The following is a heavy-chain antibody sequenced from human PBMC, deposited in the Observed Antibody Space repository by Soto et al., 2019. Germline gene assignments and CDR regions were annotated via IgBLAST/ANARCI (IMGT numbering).Heavy chain of an antibody. V-gene: IGHV1-46*01. Sequence: QVQLVQSGAEVKKPGASVNVSCKASGNTFTRFYIHWVRQAPGQGLEWMGIINPRSGDTTYAEKFQGRITVTRDTSTSTVYMELTSLRYEDTAIYYFARVALSGGGWLDPWGQGTLVTVSS. CDR2: INPRSGDT. CDR3: ARVALSGGGWLDP. CDR1: GNTFTRFY. D-gene: IGHD1-26*01. J-gene: IGHJ5*02.